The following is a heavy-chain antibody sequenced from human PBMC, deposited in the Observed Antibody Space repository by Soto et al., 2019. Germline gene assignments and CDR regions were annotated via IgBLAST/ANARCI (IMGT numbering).Heavy chain of an antibody. CDR3: AIHWSPDQPDYYYYYMDV. J-gene: IGHJ6*03. CDR1: GGSISSSSYY. CDR2: IYYSGST. D-gene: IGHD2-8*02. V-gene: IGHV4-39*01. Sequence: SETLSLTCTVSGGSISSSSYYWGWIRQPPGKGLEWIVSIYYSGSTYYNPSLKSRVTISVDTSKNQFSLKLSSVTAADTAVYYCAIHWSPDQPDYYYYYMDVWGKGTTVTVSS.